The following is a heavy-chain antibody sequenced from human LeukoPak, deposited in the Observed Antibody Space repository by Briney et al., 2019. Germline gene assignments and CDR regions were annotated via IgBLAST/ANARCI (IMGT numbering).Heavy chain of an antibody. CDR1: GFTFSNYA. J-gene: IGHJ5*02. CDR3: AKAGPHEYPSRGWFGP. CDR2: ISGGGGTT. Sequence: PGGSLRLSCAASGFTFSNYAMTWVRRAPGKGLEWISAISGGGGTTYFADSVKGRFAISRDNSKSALYLQMNSLTAEDTAVYYCAKAGPHEYPSRGWFGPWGQGTQVTVSS. D-gene: IGHD2-2*01. V-gene: IGHV3-23*01.